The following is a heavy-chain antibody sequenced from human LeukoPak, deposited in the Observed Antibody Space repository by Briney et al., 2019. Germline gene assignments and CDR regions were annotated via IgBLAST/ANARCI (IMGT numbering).Heavy chain of an antibody. J-gene: IGHJ5*02. V-gene: IGHV6-1*01. CDR1: GDSVSSNSAA. Sequence: SQTLSLTCAISGDSVSSNSAAWNWIRQSPSRGLEWLGRTYYRSKWYYDYAVSVNSRITIKADTSKNQFSLQLSSVTAADTAVYYCARLYVLLWLGELFGDNWFDPWGQGTLVTVSS. D-gene: IGHD3-10*01. CDR2: TYYRSKWYY. CDR3: ARLYVLLWLGELFGDNWFDP.